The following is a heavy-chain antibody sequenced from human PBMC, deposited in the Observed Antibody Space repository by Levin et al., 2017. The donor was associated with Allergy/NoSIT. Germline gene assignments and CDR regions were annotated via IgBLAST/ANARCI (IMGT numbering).Heavy chain of an antibody. J-gene: IGHJ6*02. CDR3: AKDITARGYYYGLDV. CDR1: GFSFHGCA. V-gene: IGHV3-9*01. CDR2: ISWNSGNI. Sequence: SLKISCAASGFSFHGCAMHWVRQAPGKGLEWVSGISWNSGNIVYADSVKGRFTVSRDNAKNSLFLQMNSLKPEDTAFYYCAKDITARGYYYGLDVWDQGTTVTVSS. D-gene: IGHD3-10*01.